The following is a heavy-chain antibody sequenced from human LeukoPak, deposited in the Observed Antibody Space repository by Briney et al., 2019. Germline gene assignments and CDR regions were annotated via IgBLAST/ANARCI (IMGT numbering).Heavy chain of an antibody. CDR1: GFTFSSYS. V-gene: IGHV3-21*01. D-gene: IGHD5-12*01. CDR2: ISSSSSYI. Sequence: GGSLRLSCAASGFTFSSYSMNWVRQAPGERLEWVSSISSSSSYIYYADSVKGRFTISRDNSKNTLYLQMNSLRAEDTAVYYCAKDQYSAEGASDYWGQGTLVTVSS. CDR3: AKDQYSAEGASDY. J-gene: IGHJ4*02.